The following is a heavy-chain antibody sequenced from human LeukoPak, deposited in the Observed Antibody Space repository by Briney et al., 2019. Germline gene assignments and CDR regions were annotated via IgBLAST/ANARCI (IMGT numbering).Heavy chain of an antibody. CDR1: GFTFSQYW. J-gene: IGHJ6*03. D-gene: IGHD3-10*01. V-gene: IGHV3-7*01. Sequence: GRSLRLSCAASGFTFSQYWMSWVRQGPGKGLEREANIKHDGREKQDGSEKNYVDSVKGRFTISRDNAKNSLYLQMNSLRAEDTAVYYCARSGRGVDSFYFYMDVWGKGTTVTVSS. CDR2: IKHDGREKQDGSEK. CDR3: ARSGRGVDSFYFYMDV.